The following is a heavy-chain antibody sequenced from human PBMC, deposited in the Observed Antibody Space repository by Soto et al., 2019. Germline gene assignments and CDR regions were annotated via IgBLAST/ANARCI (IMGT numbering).Heavy chain of an antibody. CDR2: ISAYNGNT. Sequence: QVQLVQSGSEVKKPGASVKVSCKASGYTFASYAISWMRQAPGQGLEWMGWISAYNGNTNYAQKLPGRVTMTTATPPSTAYTELRSLRSDDTAVYYCARDPPPPDYWGQGTRVPVSS. J-gene: IGHJ4*02. CDR1: GYTFASYA. V-gene: IGHV1-18*01. CDR3: ARDPPPPDY.